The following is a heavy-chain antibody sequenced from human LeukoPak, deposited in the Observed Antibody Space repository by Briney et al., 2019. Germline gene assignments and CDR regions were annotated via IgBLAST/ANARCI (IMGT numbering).Heavy chain of an antibody. CDR3: ARALPRDGYNYGYFDY. D-gene: IGHD5-24*01. J-gene: IGHJ4*02. CDR1: GYRFTSYW. CDR2: IYPGDSDT. V-gene: IGHV5-51*01. Sequence: GESLKISCKGSGYRFTSYWIGWVRQMPGKGLEWMGIIYPGDSDTRYSPSFQGQVTISADKSISTAYLQWSSLKASDTAMYYCARALPRDGYNYGYFDYWGQGTLVTVSS.